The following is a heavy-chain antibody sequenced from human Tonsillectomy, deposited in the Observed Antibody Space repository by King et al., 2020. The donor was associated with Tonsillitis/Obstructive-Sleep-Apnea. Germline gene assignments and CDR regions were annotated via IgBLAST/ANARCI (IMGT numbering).Heavy chain of an antibody. CDR2: INQDGSEE. Sequence: VQLVESGGDLVQPGGSLRLSCAASTFTFSTYWMNWVRQAPGKGLEWVANINQDGSEENYVDSVRGRFTISRDNAKNSLYLQMNSLRADDTAVYYCAGHTGWYMESWGPGTLVTVSS. J-gene: IGHJ1*01. CDR1: TFTFSTYW. V-gene: IGHV3-7*01. D-gene: IGHD6-19*01. CDR3: AGHTGWYMES.